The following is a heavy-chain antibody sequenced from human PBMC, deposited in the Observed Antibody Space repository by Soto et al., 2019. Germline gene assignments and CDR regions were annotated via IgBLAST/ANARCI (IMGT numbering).Heavy chain of an antibody. J-gene: IGHJ4*02. D-gene: IGHD3-3*01. Sequence: QVQLVQSGLEVKKPGASAKVSCKASGYTLTSYGISWVRRAPGQGLEWMGWISAYSGKATYAQKFQGRVTMTTDTSTTTAYMELRSLRSDDTAVYYSARDNSGDFWSGYSHYYFDYWGQGTLVTVSS. V-gene: IGHV1-18*01. CDR2: ISAYSGKA. CDR1: GYTLTSYG. CDR3: ARDNSGDFWSGYSHYYFDY.